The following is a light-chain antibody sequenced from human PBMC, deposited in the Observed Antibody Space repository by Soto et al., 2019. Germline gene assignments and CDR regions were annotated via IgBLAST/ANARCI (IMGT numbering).Light chain of an antibody. V-gene: IGKV3-20*01. CDR2: GAS. J-gene: IGKJ1*01. CDR3: QQFGASLTWT. Sequence: EIVMTQSPASLSVSPGERVTLSCRAGQGVTTNFAWYQQKSGQSPRLLIYGASSRATGIPDRFSGSGSGTDFTLTISRLEPEDFAVYYCQQFGASLTWTFGQGTKVDI. CDR1: QGVTTN.